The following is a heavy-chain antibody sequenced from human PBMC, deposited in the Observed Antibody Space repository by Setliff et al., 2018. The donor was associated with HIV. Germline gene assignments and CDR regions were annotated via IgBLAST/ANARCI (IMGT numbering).Heavy chain of an antibody. V-gene: IGHV3-9*01. Sequence: GGSLRLSCAASGFTFSSYSMHWVRQAPGKGPEWVSGINWNSGTIVYADSVKGRFTISRDNAKNSLYLQMNSLRAEDTAVYYCAKDLVEGVDSTSYYYVMDVWGQGTTVTVSS. D-gene: IGHD3-3*01. J-gene: IGHJ6*02. CDR3: AKDLVEGVDSTSYYYVMDV. CDR2: INWNSGTI. CDR1: GFTFSSYS.